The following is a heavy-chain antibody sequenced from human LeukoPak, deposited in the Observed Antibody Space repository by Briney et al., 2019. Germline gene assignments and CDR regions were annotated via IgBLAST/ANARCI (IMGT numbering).Heavy chain of an antibody. J-gene: IGHJ4*02. D-gene: IGHD6-19*01. CDR2: ISGGGDNT. CDR1: GFTFPSYA. V-gene: IGHV3-23*01. CDR3: AKGRTYSSGWYFIDDY. Sequence: GGSLRLSCAASGFTFPSYAMSWVRQAPGKGLEWVSAISGGGDNTYYIDSVKGRFTISRDNSKNTLYLQINSLRAEDTAVYYCAKGRTYSSGWYFIDDYWGQGTLVTVSS.